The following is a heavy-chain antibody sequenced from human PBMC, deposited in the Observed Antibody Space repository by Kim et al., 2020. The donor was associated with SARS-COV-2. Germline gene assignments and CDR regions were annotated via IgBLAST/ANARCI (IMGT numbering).Heavy chain of an antibody. V-gene: IGHV3-23*01. D-gene: IGHD1-26*01. CDR3: AKGESYILSFFDY. CDR2: ISGSGGTT. CDR1: GFTFSSYY. Sequence: GGSLRLSCAASGFTFSSYYMSWIRQAPGKGPEWVSLISGSGGTTYHADSVKGRFAISRDNSKNTLYLQMKSLRAEDTALYYCAKGESYILSFFDYWGPGTLVTVSS. J-gene: IGHJ4*02.